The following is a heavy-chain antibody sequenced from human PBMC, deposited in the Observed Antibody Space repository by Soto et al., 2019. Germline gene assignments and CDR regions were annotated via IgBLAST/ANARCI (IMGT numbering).Heavy chain of an antibody. V-gene: IGHV3-33*01. CDR1: EFTFSNYG. Sequence: QVQLVESGGGVVQPGRSLRLSCAASEFTFSNYGMHWVRQAPGKGLEWVAVILKDGSNRYHADSLKDRFTSSRDNSKNQLYVQMNSLRAADTAVYYCARDDDYSGTGMDVLCQGTTVTVS. J-gene: IGHJ6*02. D-gene: IGHD3-10*01. CDR3: ARDDDYSGTGMDV. CDR2: ILKDGSNR.